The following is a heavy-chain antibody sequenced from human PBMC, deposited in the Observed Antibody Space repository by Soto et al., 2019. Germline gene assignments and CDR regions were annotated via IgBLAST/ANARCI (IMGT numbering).Heavy chain of an antibody. CDR3: ARERYTAMVNLLDY. Sequence: QVQLQESGPGLVKPSQTLSLTCTVSGGSISSGDYYWSWIRQPPGKGLEWIGYIYSSGSTYYNPSLKSRVTLSVDTSKNQFSLKLSSVTAADTDVYYCARERYTAMVNLLDYWGQGTLVTVSS. CDR1: GGSISSGDYY. V-gene: IGHV4-30-4*01. D-gene: IGHD5-18*01. J-gene: IGHJ4*02. CDR2: IYSSGST.